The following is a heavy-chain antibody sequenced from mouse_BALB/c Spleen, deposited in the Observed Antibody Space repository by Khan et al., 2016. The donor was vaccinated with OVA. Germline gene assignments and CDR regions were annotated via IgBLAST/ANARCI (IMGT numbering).Heavy chain of an antibody. Sequence: EVQLQESGPGLVKPSQSLSLTCSVTGYSITSGYYWNWIRQFPGNKLEWMGYISYDGSDNCNPSLKNRFSLPRDTSTHQFLLKLKSGTTEETATDYCARGARATDYFDDWGQGTSLTVSS. CDR2: ISYDGSD. D-gene: IGHD3-1*01. CDR3: ARGARATDYFDD. V-gene: IGHV3-6*02. J-gene: IGHJ2*03. CDR1: GYSITSGYY.